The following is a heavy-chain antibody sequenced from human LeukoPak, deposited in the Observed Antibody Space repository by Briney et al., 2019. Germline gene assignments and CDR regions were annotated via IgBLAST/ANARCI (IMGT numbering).Heavy chain of an antibody. V-gene: IGHV3-11*05. CDR2: ISSSSSYT. CDR3: ARVANTATGTPTLAIDY. Sequence: GGTLRLSCAASGFIFSEYYMSCIRQAPGRGLEWVSCISSSSSYTAYADPVKGRFTISRDNAKNSLYLQINSLRAEDTAVYFCARVANTATGTPTLAIDYWGQGTLVTVSS. CDR1: GFIFSEYY. J-gene: IGHJ4*02. D-gene: IGHD6-13*01.